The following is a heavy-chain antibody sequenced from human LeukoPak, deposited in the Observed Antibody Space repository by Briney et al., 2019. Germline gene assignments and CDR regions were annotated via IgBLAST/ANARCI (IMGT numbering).Heavy chain of an antibody. V-gene: IGHV5-51*01. CDR3: ATWPPGWYSMDV. J-gene: IGHJ6*02. CDR2: IYFRDSRT. D-gene: IGHD1-14*01. CDR1: GNSFTNYY. Sequence: GESLKISCSGSGNSFTNYYIGWVRQMPGKGLEWMGLIYFRDSRTRYSPSFQGQVTISADTSNDHAYLQWSSLKASDTAMYYCATWPPGWYSMDVWGQGTAVSVSS.